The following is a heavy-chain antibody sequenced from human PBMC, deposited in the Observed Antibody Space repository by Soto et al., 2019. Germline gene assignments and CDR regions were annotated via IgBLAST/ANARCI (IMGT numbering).Heavy chain of an antibody. CDR3: ARDQDDSSDAFDI. J-gene: IGHJ3*02. CDR2: IKQDGSEK. Sequence: GGSLRLSCATSGFTFSSYGMNWVRQAPGKGLEWVANIKQDGSEKYYVDSVKGRFTISRDNAKNSLYLQMNSLRAEDTAVYYCARDQDDSSDAFDIWGQGTMVTVSS. D-gene: IGHD3-3*01. V-gene: IGHV3-7*01. CDR1: GFTFSSYG.